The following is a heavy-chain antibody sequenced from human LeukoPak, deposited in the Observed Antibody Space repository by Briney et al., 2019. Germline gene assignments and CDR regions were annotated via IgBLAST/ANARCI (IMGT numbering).Heavy chain of an antibody. CDR1: GGSISSYY. V-gene: IGHV4-59*08. CDR3: ARHSVGAKDAFDI. Sequence: SETLSLTCTVSGGSISSYYWSWIRQPPGKGLEWIGYIYYSGSTNYNPSPKSRVTISVDTSKNQFSLKLSSVTAADTAVYYCARHSVGAKDAFDIWGQGTMVTVSS. J-gene: IGHJ3*02. CDR2: IYYSGST. D-gene: IGHD1-26*01.